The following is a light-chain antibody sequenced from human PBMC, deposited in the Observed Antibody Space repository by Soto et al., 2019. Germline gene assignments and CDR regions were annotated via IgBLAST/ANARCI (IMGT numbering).Light chain of an antibody. CDR2: GAS. J-gene: IGKJ1*01. CDR3: HQYGSSRGT. Sequence: ELVLTQSPGTLSLSPGERVTLSCRASQSVSSSYLAWYKQKPGQAPRHLIYGASSRATGIQDRFCGSGSGTDSTFTISRLEPDDFAVYYCHQYGSSRGTFGKGTNVEIK. CDR1: QSVSSSY. V-gene: IGKV3-20*01.